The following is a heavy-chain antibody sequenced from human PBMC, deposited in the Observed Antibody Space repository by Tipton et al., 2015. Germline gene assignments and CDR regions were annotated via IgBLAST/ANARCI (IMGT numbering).Heavy chain of an antibody. CDR2: IYNSGST. CDR3: GRSGYCSGGSCYWDH. Sequence: TLSLTCTVSGGSISSSGDYWGWFRQPPGKGLEWIASIYNSGSTFYNPSLKSRFTISVDTSKNQFSLKLSSVTAADTAVYYCGRSGYCSGGSCYWDHWGQGTLVTVSS. D-gene: IGHD2-15*01. CDR1: GGSISSSGDY. V-gene: IGHV4-39*01. J-gene: IGHJ4*02.